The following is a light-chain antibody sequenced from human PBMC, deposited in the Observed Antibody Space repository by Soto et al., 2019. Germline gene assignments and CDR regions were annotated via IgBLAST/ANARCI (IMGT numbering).Light chain of an antibody. CDR3: QQYSVWPLT. CDR2: GAS. V-gene: IGKV3D-15*01. J-gene: IGKJ4*01. CDR1: QSVSSN. Sequence: EIVLTQSPATLSVSPGERAALSCRASQSVSSNLAWYQQKPGQPPRLLIFGASTRATGIPARFSGSGSEAEFTLTISSLQSEDFAVYYCQQYSVWPLTFGGGTKVDIK.